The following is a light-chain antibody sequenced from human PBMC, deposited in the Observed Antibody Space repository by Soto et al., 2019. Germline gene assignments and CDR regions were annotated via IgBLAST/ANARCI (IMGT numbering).Light chain of an antibody. J-gene: IGKJ4*01. CDR1: ESIINF. V-gene: IGKV1-39*01. CDR3: QQSYNTPALT. Sequence: DIQMTQSTSSLSASVGDRVSITCRASESIINFLNWYQQKPGKAPELLIYGASSLQSGVPSRFRGSGSGTDFSLTISSLQPEDFATYYCQQSYNTPALTFGGGTKVDIK. CDR2: GAS.